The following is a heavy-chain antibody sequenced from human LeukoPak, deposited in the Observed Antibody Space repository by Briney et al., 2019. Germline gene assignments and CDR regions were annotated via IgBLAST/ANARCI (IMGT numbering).Heavy chain of an antibody. CDR1: GFTFSGYG. J-gene: IGHJ4*02. CDR3: ARGRGSTAGLFDY. CDR2: IWYDGSNK. D-gene: IGHD5-12*01. V-gene: IGHV3-33*01. Sequence: GGSLRLSCAASGFTFSGYGMHWVRQAPGKGLEWVAVIWYDGSNKYYADSVKGRFTISRDNSKNTLYLQMNSLRAEDTAVYYCARGRGSTAGLFDYWGQGTLVTVSS.